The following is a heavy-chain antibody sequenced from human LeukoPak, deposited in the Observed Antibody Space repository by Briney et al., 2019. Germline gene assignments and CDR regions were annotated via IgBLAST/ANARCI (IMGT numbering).Heavy chain of an antibody. V-gene: IGHV1-69*13. CDR1: GGTFSSYA. J-gene: IGHJ5*02. CDR3: ARMSGYCSGDSCYGNNWFDP. D-gene: IGHD2-15*01. CDR2: IIPIFGTA. Sequence: SVKVSCKASGGTFSSYAITWVRQAPGQGLEWMGGIIPIFGTANYAQKFQGRVTITADESTSTAYMELSRLTSEDTAVYYCARMSGYCSGDSCYGNNWFDPWGQGTLVAVSS.